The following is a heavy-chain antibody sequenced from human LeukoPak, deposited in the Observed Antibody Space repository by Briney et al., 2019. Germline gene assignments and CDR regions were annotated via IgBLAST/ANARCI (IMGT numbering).Heavy chain of an antibody. CDR3: AREMVVPAAAGWFDP. Sequence: SETLSLTCTVSGGSISSGSHYWSWIRQPAGKELEWIGRIYTSGSTNYNPSLKSRVTISVDTSKNQFSLKLSSVTAADTAVYYCAREMVVPAAAGWFDPWGQGTLVTVSS. D-gene: IGHD2-2*01. V-gene: IGHV4-61*02. CDR1: GGSISSGSHY. CDR2: IYTSGST. J-gene: IGHJ5*02.